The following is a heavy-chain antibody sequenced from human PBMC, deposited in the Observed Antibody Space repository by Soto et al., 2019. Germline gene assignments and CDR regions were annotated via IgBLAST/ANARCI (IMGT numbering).Heavy chain of an antibody. Sequence: SETLSLTCSLYSGSLSGYYWSWIRQPPGKGLEWIGEISPSGTTNYSPSLKSRVSISVDTSKSQFSLNLTSLTAADTAVYYCARAPKVSGSAQTRPDFWGQGSLVTVSS. CDR2: ISPSGTT. V-gene: IGHV4-34*01. J-gene: IGHJ4*02. D-gene: IGHD6-6*01. CDR3: ARAPKVSGSAQTRPDF. CDR1: SGSLSGYY.